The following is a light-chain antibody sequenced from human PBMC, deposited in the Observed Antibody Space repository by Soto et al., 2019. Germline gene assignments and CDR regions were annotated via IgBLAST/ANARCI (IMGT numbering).Light chain of an antibody. CDR1: QSVSSNY. Sequence: EIVFTQSPGTLSLSPGERATLSCRASQSVSSNYLAWYQQKPGQAPRLLIYGASSRATGIPDRFSGSGSGTDFTLTISRXEPEDFAVYYCQQYGRSPWTFGQGTKVDIK. V-gene: IGKV3-20*01. J-gene: IGKJ1*01. CDR2: GAS. CDR3: QQYGRSPWT.